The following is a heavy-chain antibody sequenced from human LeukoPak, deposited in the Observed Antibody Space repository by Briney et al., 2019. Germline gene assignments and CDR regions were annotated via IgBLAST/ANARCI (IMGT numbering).Heavy chain of an antibody. V-gene: IGHV3-74*01. D-gene: IGHD2-15*01. CDR3: ARDRCSGGSCYANDY. Sequence: GGSLRLSCAASGFTFSSYWMHWVRQAPGKGPVWVSRINIDGSSTSYADSVKGRFTISRDNAKNTLYLQMNSLRAEDTAVYYCARDRCSGGSCYANDYWGQGTLVTVSS. CDR1: GFTFSSYW. CDR2: INIDGSST. J-gene: IGHJ4*02.